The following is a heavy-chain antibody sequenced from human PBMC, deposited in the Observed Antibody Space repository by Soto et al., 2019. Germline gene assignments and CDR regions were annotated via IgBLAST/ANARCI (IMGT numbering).Heavy chain of an antibody. J-gene: IGHJ4*02. D-gene: IGHD2-15*01. CDR1: GGSIGTYY. Sequence: SETLSLTCTVSGGSIGTYYWSWIRQPPGKGPEWIGCFRYRGDTYYNPSLKSRVTKSVDTSRNQFSLNLSSVTAADTAVYYCARHADPLGGLGAYFDSWGQGTLVTVSS. CDR2: FRYRGDT. CDR3: ARHADPLGGLGAYFDS. V-gene: IGHV4-59*08.